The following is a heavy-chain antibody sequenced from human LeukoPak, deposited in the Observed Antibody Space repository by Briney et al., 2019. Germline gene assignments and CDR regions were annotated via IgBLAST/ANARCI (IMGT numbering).Heavy chain of an antibody. CDR3: AKRGVVIRVILVGFHKEAYYFES. V-gene: IGHV3-23*01. D-gene: IGHD3/OR15-3a*01. CDR2: ISGRGGRT. Sequence: GSLRLSCSVSGITLCHYGLRWGRQAPGKGLGWVAGISGRGGRTNYADTVKGRFTISRDNTKNTLYPQMNSLRAEDTAFYFCAKRGVVIRVILVGFHKEAYYFESWGQGALVTVSS. CDR1: GITLCHYG. J-gene: IGHJ4*02.